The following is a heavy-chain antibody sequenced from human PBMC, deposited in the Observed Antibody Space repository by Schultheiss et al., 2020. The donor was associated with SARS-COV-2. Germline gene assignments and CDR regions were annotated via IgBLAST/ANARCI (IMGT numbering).Heavy chain of an antibody. CDR1: GFTFDDYA. J-gene: IGHJ4*02. Sequence: SLKISCAASGFTFDDYAMHWVRQAPGKGLEWVSGISWNSGSIGYADSVKGRFTISRDNAKNSLYLQMNSLRAEDTAVYYCARCPVYSSSWYFFDYWGQGTLVTVSS. V-gene: IGHV3-9*01. D-gene: IGHD6-13*01. CDR2: ISWNSGSI. CDR3: ARCPVYSSSWYFFDY.